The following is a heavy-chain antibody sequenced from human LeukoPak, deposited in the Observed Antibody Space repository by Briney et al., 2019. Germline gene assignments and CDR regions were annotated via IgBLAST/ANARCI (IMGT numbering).Heavy chain of an antibody. CDR1: GFTFSIYA. Sequence: GGSLRLSCAASGFTFSIYAMSWVRQAPGKGLEWVSAISGSGGTAYYADSVKGRFTISRDNSKNTLYLQMNSLRAEDTAVYYCARGTHHYDSSGYDYFDYWGQGTLVTVSS. CDR3: ARGTHHYDSSGYDYFDY. J-gene: IGHJ4*02. CDR2: ISGSGGTA. V-gene: IGHV3-23*01. D-gene: IGHD3-22*01.